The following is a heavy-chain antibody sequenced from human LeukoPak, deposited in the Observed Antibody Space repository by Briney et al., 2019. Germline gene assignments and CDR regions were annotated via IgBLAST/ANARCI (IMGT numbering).Heavy chain of an antibody. J-gene: IGHJ5*02. D-gene: IGHD3-22*01. CDR3: TTVRFEVDSSGYYHNYFDP. V-gene: IGHV1-24*01. CDR1: GYSLSELS. Sequence: ASVKVSCKVSGYSLSELSMHWVRRAPGKGLEWMGGFDPEDGKTINAQKFQGRLTMTEDTSTDTAYMELSSLRSEDTAVYYCTTVRFEVDSSGYYHNYFDPWGQGTLVTVSS. CDR2: FDPEDGKT.